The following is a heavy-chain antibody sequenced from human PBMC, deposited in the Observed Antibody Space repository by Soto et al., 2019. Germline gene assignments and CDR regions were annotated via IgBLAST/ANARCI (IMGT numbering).Heavy chain of an antibody. D-gene: IGHD6-6*01. CDR3: ASRIAARPF. CDR1: GGSINTDNW. Sequence: QVQLQESGPGLVKPSGTLSLTCAVSGGSINTDNWWTWVRQPPGKGLEWIGEIYHSGSTNYNSSLKSRVTISIDKSKNQFSLKLTSVTAADTAMYYCASRIAARPFWGQGTLVTVSS. V-gene: IGHV4-4*02. J-gene: IGHJ4*02. CDR2: IYHSGST.